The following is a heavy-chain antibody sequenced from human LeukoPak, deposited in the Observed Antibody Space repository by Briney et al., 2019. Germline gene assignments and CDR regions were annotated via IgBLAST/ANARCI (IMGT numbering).Heavy chain of an antibody. V-gene: IGHV3-53*01. J-gene: IGHJ4*02. D-gene: IGHD5-18*01. CDR3: AKARGYSNMPSDY. CDR2: FYVGGAT. Sequence: GGSLRLSCAVSGFSVTNNYMSWVRQAPGKGLEWVSVFYVGGATYYADSVKGRFTISRDNSKNTLYLQMNSLRAEDTAVYYCAKARGYSNMPSDYWGQGTLVTVSS. CDR1: GFSVTNNY.